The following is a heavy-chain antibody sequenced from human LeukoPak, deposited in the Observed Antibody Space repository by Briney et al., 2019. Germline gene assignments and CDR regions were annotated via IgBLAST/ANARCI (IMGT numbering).Heavy chain of an antibody. J-gene: IGHJ5*02. D-gene: IGHD6-13*01. CDR2: ISSSSSTI. V-gene: IGHV3-48*01. Sequence: GGSLRLSCAASGFTFSSYGMHWVRQAPGKGLEWVSYISSSSSTIYYADSVKGRFTISRDNAKNSLYLQMNSLRAEDTAVYYCARASTGYSSSWYEVDWFDPWGQGTLVTVSS. CDR1: GFTFSSYG. CDR3: ARASTGYSSSWYEVDWFDP.